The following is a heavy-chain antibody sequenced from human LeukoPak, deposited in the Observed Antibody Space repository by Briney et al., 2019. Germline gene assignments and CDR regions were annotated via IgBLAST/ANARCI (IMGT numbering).Heavy chain of an antibody. CDR2: IYYSGST. Sequence: SETLSLTCTVSGGSISSGGYYWSWIRQHPGKGLEWIGYIYYSGSTYYNPSLKSRVTISVDTSKNQFSLKLSSVTAADTAVYYCARPYYYGPGSYYKYWGQGTLVTVSS. CDR3: ARPYYYGPGSYYKY. J-gene: IGHJ4*02. V-gene: IGHV4-31*03. CDR1: GGSISSGGYY. D-gene: IGHD3-10*01.